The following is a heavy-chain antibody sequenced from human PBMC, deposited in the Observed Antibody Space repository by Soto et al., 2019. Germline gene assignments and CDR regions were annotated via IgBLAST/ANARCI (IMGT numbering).Heavy chain of an antibody. Sequence: QVQLQESGPGLVKPSQTLSLTCTVSGGSISSGGYYWSWIRQHPGKGLEWIGYIYYSGSTYYNPSLKSRVTISVDTSKNQFSLKRSSVTGADTAVYYCARRDYYDSSGYYLVYWGQGTLVTVSS. D-gene: IGHD3-22*01. J-gene: IGHJ4*02. V-gene: IGHV4-31*03. CDR3: ARRDYYDSSGYYLVY. CDR2: IYYSGST. CDR1: GGSISSGGYY.